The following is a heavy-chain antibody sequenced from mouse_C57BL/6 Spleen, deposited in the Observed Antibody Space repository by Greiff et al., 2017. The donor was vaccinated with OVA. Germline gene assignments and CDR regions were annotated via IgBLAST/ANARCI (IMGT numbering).Heavy chain of an antibody. CDR1: GYTFTDYN. V-gene: IGHV1-18*01. CDR2: INPNNGGT. J-gene: IGHJ3*01. CDR3: ATYDGYYVRFAY. D-gene: IGHD2-3*01. Sequence: VQLQQSGPELVKPGASVKIPCKASGYTFTDYNMDWVKQSHGKSLEWIGDINPNNGGTIYNQKFKGKATLTVDKSSSTAYMELRSLTSEDTAVYYCATYDGYYVRFAYWGQGTLVTVSA.